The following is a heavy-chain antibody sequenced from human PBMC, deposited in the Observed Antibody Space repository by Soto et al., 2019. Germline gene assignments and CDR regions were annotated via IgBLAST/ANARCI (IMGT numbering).Heavy chain of an antibody. J-gene: IGHJ6*02. V-gene: IGHV1-18*04. CDR2: ISTYNGNT. CDR3: AREHHYSGMSSGMDV. D-gene: IGHD1-26*01. Sequence: QVQLEQSGAEVKKAGGTVTVSCKASGYTFTSNGISWVRQAPGQGLEWVGWISTYNGNTNYAQKFQGRVTMTTDTPTSLVYMELRSLRSDDTAVYYCAREHHYSGMSSGMDVWGQGTTVTVSS. CDR1: GYTFTSNG.